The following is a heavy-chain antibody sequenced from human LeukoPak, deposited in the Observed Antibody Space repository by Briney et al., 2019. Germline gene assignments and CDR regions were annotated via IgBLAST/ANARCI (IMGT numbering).Heavy chain of an antibody. J-gene: IGHJ4*02. Sequence: PGGSLRLSCAASGFTFSSYAMSWVRQAPGKGLEWVSAISGSGGSTYYADSVKGRFTISRDNSKNTLYLQMNSLRAEDTAVYYCAKDNHQYSSSSLGYWGQGTLVTVSS. CDR3: AKDNHQYSSSSLGY. V-gene: IGHV3-23*01. CDR2: ISGSGGST. CDR1: GFTFSSYA. D-gene: IGHD6-13*01.